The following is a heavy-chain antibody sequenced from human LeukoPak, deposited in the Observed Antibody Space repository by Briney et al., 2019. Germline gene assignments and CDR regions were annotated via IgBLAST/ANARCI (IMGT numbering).Heavy chain of an antibody. J-gene: IGHJ5*01. Sequence: ASVKVSCKASGYTFTGYYLHWVRQAPGQGLEWMGCVNPNSGDTNYAQKFQGSVTMTRDTSISTVYIELGRLRSDDTAVYYCARASGSYWWFDSWGQGTLVTVSS. V-gene: IGHV1-2*02. CDR1: GYTFTGYY. CDR3: ARASGSYWWFDS. D-gene: IGHD1-26*01. CDR2: VNPNSGDT.